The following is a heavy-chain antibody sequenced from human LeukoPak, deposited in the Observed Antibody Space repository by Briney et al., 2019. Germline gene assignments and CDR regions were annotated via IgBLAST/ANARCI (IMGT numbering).Heavy chain of an antibody. CDR3: ARDRENCSGGSCYSMAPDGMDV. V-gene: IGHV3-48*01. CDR1: GFTFSSYS. J-gene: IGHJ6*02. Sequence: GGSLRLSCAASGFTFSSYSMNWVHQAPGKGLEWVSYISSSSSTIYYADSVKGRFTISRDNAKNSLYLQMNSLRAEDTAVYYCARDRENCSGGSCYSMAPDGMDVWGQGTTVTVSS. CDR2: ISSSSSTI. D-gene: IGHD2-15*01.